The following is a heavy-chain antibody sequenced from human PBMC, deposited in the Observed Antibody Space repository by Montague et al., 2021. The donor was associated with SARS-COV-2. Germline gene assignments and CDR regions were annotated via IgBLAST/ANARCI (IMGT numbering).Heavy chain of an antibody. J-gene: IGHJ6*02. CDR3: VRVRYYGSGTSLGMDV. D-gene: IGHD3-10*01. CDR2: INHSGSA. CDR1: GGSFSGYY. Sequence: SETRSLTCAVYGGSFSGYYWSWIRQPPGKGLEWIGEINHSGSANYNPSLKSRVTISVDTSKNQFSLKLSSVTAADTAVYYCVRVRYYGSGTSLGMDVWGQGTTVTVSS. V-gene: IGHV4-34*01.